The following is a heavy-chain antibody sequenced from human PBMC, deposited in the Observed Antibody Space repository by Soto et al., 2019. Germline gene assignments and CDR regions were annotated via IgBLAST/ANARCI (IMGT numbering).Heavy chain of an antibody. CDR2: ISYDGSNK. J-gene: IGHJ6*02. CDR1: GFTFSSYA. V-gene: IGHV3-30-3*01. D-gene: IGHD2-21*02. Sequence: GGSLRLSCAASGFTFSSYAMHWVRQAPGKGLEWVAVISYDGSNKYYADSVKGRFTISRDNSKNTLYLQMNSLRAEDTAVYYCAIDRGGIVVVTAIYYYGMDVWGQGTTVTVSS. CDR3: AIDRGGIVVVTAIYYYGMDV.